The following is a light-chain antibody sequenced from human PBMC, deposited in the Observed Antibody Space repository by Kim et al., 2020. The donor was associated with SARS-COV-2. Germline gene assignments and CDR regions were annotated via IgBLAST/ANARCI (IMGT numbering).Light chain of an antibody. V-gene: IGLV3-1*01. J-gene: IGLJ1*01. CDR2: QDS. Sequence: SYELTQPPSVSVSPGQTASITCSGDKLGDKYAYWYQQKPGQSPVLVIYQDSKRPSGIPERFSGSNSGNTATLTISGTHAMDEADYYCQAWDSSTYVFGTGTKVTVL. CDR3: QAWDSSTYV. CDR1: KLGDKY.